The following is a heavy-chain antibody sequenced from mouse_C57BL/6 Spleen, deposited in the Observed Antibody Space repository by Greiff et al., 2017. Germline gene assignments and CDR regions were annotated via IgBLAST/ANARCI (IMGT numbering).Heavy chain of an antibody. J-gene: IGHJ2*01. Sequence: QVQLQQPGAELVRPGSSVKLSCKASGYTFTSYWMHWVKPRPIQGLEWIGNIDPSDSETHYNQKFKDKATLTVDKSSSTAYMQLSSLTSEDSAVYYCALHYYGSSHWGQGTTLTVSS. V-gene: IGHV1-52*01. CDR2: IDPSDSET. CDR3: ALHYYGSSH. CDR1: GYTFTSYW. D-gene: IGHD1-1*01.